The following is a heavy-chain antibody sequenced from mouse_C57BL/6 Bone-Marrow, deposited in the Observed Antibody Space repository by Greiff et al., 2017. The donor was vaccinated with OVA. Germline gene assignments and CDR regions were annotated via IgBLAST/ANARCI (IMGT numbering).Heavy chain of an antibody. Sequence: QVHVKQSGAELVKPGASVKLSCKASGYTFTEYTIHWVKQRSGQGLEWIGWFYPGSGSIKYNEKFKDKATLTADKSSSTVYMELSRLTSEDSAVYFCARHEDAGAWFAYWGQGTLVTVSA. V-gene: IGHV1-62-2*01. CDR2: FYPGSGSI. J-gene: IGHJ3*01. CDR1: GYTFTEYT. CDR3: ARHEDAGAWFAY.